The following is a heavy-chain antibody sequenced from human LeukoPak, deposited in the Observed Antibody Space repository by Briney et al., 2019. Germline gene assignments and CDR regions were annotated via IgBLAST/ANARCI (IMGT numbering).Heavy chain of an antibody. CDR1: YGSITTGGYY. V-gene: IGHV4-61*08. CDR2: IYYGGST. CDR3: ARSLDPWFDP. Sequence: SETLSLTCTVSYGSITTGGYYWSWIRQPPGKGLEWIGYIYYGGSTNYNPSLKSRVTISVDTSKNQFSLKLGSVTAADTAVYYCARSLDPWFDPWGQGTLVTVFS. D-gene: IGHD1-1*01. J-gene: IGHJ5*02.